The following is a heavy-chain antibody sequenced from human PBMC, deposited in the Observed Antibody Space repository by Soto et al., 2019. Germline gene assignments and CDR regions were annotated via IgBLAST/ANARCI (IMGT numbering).Heavy chain of an antibody. J-gene: IGHJ6*02. CDR2: ISGSGGST. CDR1: GFTFSIYA. V-gene: IGHV3-23*01. Sequence: GGSLRLSCAASGFTFSIYAMSWFRQAPGKGLEWVSAISGSGGSTYYADSVKGRFTISRDNSKNTLYLQMNSLRAEDTAVYYCAKVSSTYYYYGMDVWGQGTTVTVSS. CDR3: AKVSSTYYYYGMDV.